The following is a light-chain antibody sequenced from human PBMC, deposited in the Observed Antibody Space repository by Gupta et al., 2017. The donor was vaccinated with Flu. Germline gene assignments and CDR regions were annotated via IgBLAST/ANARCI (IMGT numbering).Light chain of an antibody. CDR1: NRDVGSYSY. J-gene: IGLJ2*01. CDR2: EIT. CDR3: ASYINPATSVI. V-gene: IGLV2-14*01. Sequence: QSALTQPASMSGSPGQSITISCTGTNRDVGSYSYVSWYQHHPGKAPKLIIYEITQRPSVLSSRFSGSKSGNTASLTISGLQTDDEADYYCASYINPATSVIFGGGTKLTVL.